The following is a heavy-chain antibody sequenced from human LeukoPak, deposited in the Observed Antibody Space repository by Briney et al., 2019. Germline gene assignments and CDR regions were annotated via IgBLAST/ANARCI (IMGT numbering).Heavy chain of an antibody. CDR2: ISGSGGST. D-gene: IGHD6-19*01. J-gene: IGHJ4*02. CDR1: GFTFSSYA. CDR3: AKAEALVRAGFDY. Sequence: GGSLRLSCAASGFTFSSYAMSWVRQAPGKGLEWVSAISGSGGSTFYADSVKGRFTISRDNSKNTLYLQMNSLRAEDTAVYYCAKAEALVRAGFDYWGQGTLVTVSS. V-gene: IGHV3-23*01.